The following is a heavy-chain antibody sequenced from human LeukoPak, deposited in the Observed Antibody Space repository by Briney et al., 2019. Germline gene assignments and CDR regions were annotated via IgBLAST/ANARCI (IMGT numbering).Heavy chain of an antibody. CDR3: ARDEYSSSLY. D-gene: IGHD6-6*01. Sequence: PSETLSLTCTVSGGSISSYYWSWIRQPPGKGLEWIANIYYSGSTNYNPSLKSRVTISVDTSKNQFSLKLSSVTAADTAVYYCARDEYSSSLYWGQGTLVTVSS. CDR1: GGSISSYY. J-gene: IGHJ4*02. V-gene: IGHV4-59*12. CDR2: IYYSGST.